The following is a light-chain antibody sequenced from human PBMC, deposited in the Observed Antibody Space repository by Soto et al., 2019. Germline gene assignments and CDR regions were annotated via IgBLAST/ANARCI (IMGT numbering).Light chain of an antibody. Sequence: QSVLTQSSSASASLGSSVKLTCTLSSGHSSYIIAWHQQQPGKAPRYLMKLDGSGSYNKGSGVPDRFSGSSSGADRYLTISNLQFEDEADYYCETWDSNTRVIGGGTKLTVL. CDR1: SGHSSYI. CDR3: ETWDSNTRV. V-gene: IGLV4-60*02. CDR2: LDGSGSY. J-gene: IGLJ3*02.